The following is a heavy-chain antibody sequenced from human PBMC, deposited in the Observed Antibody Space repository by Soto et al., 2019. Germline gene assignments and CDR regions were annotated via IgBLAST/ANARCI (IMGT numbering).Heavy chain of an antibody. D-gene: IGHD5-18*01. CDR2: FYHSGNS. Sequence: SETLSLACSVSGGCIGSYYWSWIRQSPEKGLEWIGYFYHSGNSNYNPSLKSRVTISVDTSKNQLSLSLRSVTAADPAVYFCARISSVDPYGYVNGGLDVWGQGTTVTVSS. V-gene: IGHV4-59*01. CDR3: ARISSVDPYGYVNGGLDV. J-gene: IGHJ6*02. CDR1: GGCIGSYY.